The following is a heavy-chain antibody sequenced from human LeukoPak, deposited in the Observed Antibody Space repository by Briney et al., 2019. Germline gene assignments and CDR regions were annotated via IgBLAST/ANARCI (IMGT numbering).Heavy chain of an antibody. Sequence: SETLSLTCTVSGGSISSSSYYWGWIRQPPGKGLEWIGSIYYSGSTYYNPSLKSRVTISVDTSKNQFSLKLSSVTAADTAVYYCARASRGYSYGYPGAGFDYYYGMDVWGQGTTVTVSS. CDR2: IYYSGST. V-gene: IGHV4-39*01. CDR1: GGSISSSSYY. D-gene: IGHD5-18*01. CDR3: ARASRGYSYGYPGAGFDYYYGMDV. J-gene: IGHJ6*02.